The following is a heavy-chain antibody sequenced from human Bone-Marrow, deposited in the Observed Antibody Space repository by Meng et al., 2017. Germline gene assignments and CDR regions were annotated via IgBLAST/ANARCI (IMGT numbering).Heavy chain of an antibody. CDR2: IYYSGST. J-gene: IGHJ4*01. V-gene: IGHV4-59*01. CDR3: ARGQQHCSSTSCYGPGFDY. CDR1: GGSISSYY. D-gene: IGHD2-2*01. Sequence: SETLSLTCTVSGGSISSYYWSWIRQPPGKGLEWIGYIYYSGSTNYNPSLKSRVTISVDTSKNQFSLKLSSVTAADTAVYYCARGQQHCSSTSCYGPGFDYWGHGTLVTVSS.